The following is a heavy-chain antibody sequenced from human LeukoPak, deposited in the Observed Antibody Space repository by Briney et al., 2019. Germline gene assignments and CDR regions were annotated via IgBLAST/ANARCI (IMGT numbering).Heavy chain of an antibody. D-gene: IGHD3-22*01. Sequence: GGSLRLSCAVSGFTFSSYAMHWVRQAPGKGLEWMAVISYDGINKYYADSEKGRFTISRDNSKNTLYLQMNSLRAEDTAVYYCARALYYYDSSGYGPGFDYWGQGTLVTVSS. CDR3: ARALYYYDSSGYGPGFDY. CDR1: GFTFSSYA. J-gene: IGHJ4*02. V-gene: IGHV3-30-3*01. CDR2: ISYDGINK.